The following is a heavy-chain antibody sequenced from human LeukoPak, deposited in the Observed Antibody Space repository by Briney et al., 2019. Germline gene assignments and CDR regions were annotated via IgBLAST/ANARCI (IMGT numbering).Heavy chain of an antibody. Sequence: GGSLRLSCAASGFNFSTYGMHWVRQAPGKGLEWVAFIRYDGSNKYYADSVKGRFTISRDNSKNTLYLQMNSLRAEDTAVYYCAKVDNRDGFTFDYWGQGTLVTVSS. V-gene: IGHV3-30*02. J-gene: IGHJ4*02. CDR1: GFNFSTYG. CDR3: AKVDNRDGFTFDY. CDR2: IRYDGSNK. D-gene: IGHD5-24*01.